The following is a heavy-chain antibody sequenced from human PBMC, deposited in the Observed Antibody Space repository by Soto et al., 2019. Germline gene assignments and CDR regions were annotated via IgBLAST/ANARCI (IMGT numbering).Heavy chain of an antibody. V-gene: IGHV3-23*01. Sequence: GGSLRLSCAASGFTFSSYSMNWVRHAPGKGLERVSGINDNGEVSYYADSVTGRFTLSRDSAKNTMYLQVNSLTVDDTAVYYCAKGGLRRRLDPWGRGIQVTVSS. CDR3: AKGGLRRRLDP. CDR1: GFTFSSYS. J-gene: IGHJ5*02. CDR2: INDNGEVS.